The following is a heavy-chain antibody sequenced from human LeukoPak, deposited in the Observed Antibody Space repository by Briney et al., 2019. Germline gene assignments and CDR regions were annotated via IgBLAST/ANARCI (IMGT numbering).Heavy chain of an antibody. CDR1: GYTFTSYY. D-gene: IGHD6-13*01. CDR2: INPNSGVA. CDR3: ATGGGSKSGWYFFYFDY. Sequence: ASVKVSCKASGYTFTSYYMHWVRQAPGQGLEWMGWINPNSGVANFAQKFQDRVTMTRDTSISTAYMELSGLRSDDTAVYYCATGGGSKSGWYFFYFDYWGQGTLVTVSP. V-gene: IGHV1-2*02. J-gene: IGHJ4*02.